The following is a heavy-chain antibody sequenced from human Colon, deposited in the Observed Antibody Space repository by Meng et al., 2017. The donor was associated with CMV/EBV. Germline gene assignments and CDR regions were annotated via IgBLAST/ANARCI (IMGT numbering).Heavy chain of an antibody. V-gene: IGHV3-66*01. CDR2: IYSGGST. CDR3: ARGYSGTSS. D-gene: IGHD1-26*01. Sequence: LESGGDLVQRGGCLRLSCVASGFTVSSTHMSWVRQAPGKGLEWVSVIYSGGSTFYADSVKGRFTISRDNSKNTLYLQMNSLSAEDTAVYYCARGYSGTSSWGQGTLVTVSS. J-gene: IGHJ4*02. CDR1: GFTVSSTH.